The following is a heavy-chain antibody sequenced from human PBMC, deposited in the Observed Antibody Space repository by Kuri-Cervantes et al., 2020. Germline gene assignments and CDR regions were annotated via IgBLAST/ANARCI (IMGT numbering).Heavy chain of an antibody. V-gene: IGHV4-38-2*01. CDR3: ARGRSSRGRAGIVWWHY. CDR2: IYHSGST. J-gene: IGHJ4*02. CDR1: DYFISSGYY. Sequence: SETLSLTCAVSDYFISSGYYWGWIRQPPGKGLEWIGSIYHSGSTYYNPSLKSRVTISVDTSNNQFSLKLSSVTAADTAVYYCARGRSSRGRAGIVWWHYWGQGTLVTVSS. D-gene: IGHD1-26*01.